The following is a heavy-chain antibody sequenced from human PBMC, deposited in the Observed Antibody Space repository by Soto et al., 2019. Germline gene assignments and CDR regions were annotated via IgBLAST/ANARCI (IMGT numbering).Heavy chain of an antibody. CDR3: ANGGWTTVTGARYYYYGMDV. V-gene: IGHV5-51*01. CDR2: IYPGDSDT. Sequence: GESLKISCKGSGYSFTSYWIGWVRQMPGKGLEWMGIIYPGDSDTRYSPSFQGQVTISADKSISTAYLQWSSLRAEDTGVYYCANGGWTTVTGARYYYYGMDVWGQGTTVTVSS. J-gene: IGHJ6*02. CDR1: GYSFTSYW. D-gene: IGHD4-17*01.